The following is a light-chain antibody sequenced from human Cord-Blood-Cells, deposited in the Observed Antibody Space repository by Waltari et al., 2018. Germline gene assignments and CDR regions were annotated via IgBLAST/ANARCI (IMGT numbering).Light chain of an antibody. CDR1: SSNIGSNY. CDR3: AAWDDSLSGWV. Sequence: QSVLPQPPSASGTPGQRVTISCSGSSSNIGSNYVYWYQQLPRTAPKLLIYRNNQRPSGVPDRFSGSKSGTSASLAISGLRSEDEADYYCAAWDDSLSGWVFGGGTKLTVL. V-gene: IGLV1-47*01. J-gene: IGLJ3*02. CDR2: RNN.